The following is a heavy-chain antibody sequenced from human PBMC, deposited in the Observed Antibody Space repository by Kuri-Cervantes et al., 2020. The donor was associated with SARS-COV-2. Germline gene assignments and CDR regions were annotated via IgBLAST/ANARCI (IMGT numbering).Heavy chain of an antibody. CDR1: GGSISSGGCS. D-gene: IGHD3-10*01. V-gene: IGHV4-30-2*01. Sequence: SETLSLTCAVSGGSISSGGCSWSWIRQPPGKGLEWIGYIYHSGSTYYNPSLKSRVTISVDRSKNQFSLKLSSVTAADTAVYYCATHAREGPNRGVNDDAFDIWGRGTMVTVSS. CDR2: IYHSGST. CDR3: ATHAREGPNRGVNDDAFDI. J-gene: IGHJ3*02.